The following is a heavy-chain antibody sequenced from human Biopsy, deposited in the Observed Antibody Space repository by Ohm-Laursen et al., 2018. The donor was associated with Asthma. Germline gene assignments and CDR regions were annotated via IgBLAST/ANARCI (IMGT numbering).Heavy chain of an antibody. CDR2: IYSGGST. CDR3: ARQSGQDYGDSSGFDI. J-gene: IGHJ3*02. V-gene: IGHV3-53*05. CDR1: GFTVSSNY. D-gene: IGHD3-22*01. Sequence: GSLRLSCSASGFTVSSNYMSWVRQAPGKGLEWVSVIYSGGSTYYADSVKGRFTISRDNSRNRLYLQINRLTVEDSAVYFCARQSGQDYGDSSGFDIWGQGTKVAVSS.